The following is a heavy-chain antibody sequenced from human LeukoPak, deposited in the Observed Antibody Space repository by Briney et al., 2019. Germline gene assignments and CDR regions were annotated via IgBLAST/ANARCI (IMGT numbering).Heavy chain of an antibody. Sequence: PRGSLRLSCAASGFTVSSNYMSWVRQAPGKGLEWVSVIYSGGSTYYADSVKGRFTISRDNSKNTLYLQMNSLRAEDTAVYYCARVLGAASYYYYMDVWGKGTTVTVSS. J-gene: IGHJ6*03. CDR1: GFTVSSNY. CDR2: IYSGGST. V-gene: IGHV3-53*01. D-gene: IGHD3-3*01. CDR3: ARVLGAASYYYYMDV.